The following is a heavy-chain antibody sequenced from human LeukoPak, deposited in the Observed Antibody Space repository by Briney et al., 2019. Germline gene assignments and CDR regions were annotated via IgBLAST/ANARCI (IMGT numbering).Heavy chain of an antibody. V-gene: IGHV4-34*01. Sequence: SETLSLTCAAYGGSFSGCYWSWIRQPPGKGLEWIGEINHSGSTNYNPSLKSRVTISVDTSKNQFSLKLSSVTAADTAVYYCARRYSYGSTDYWGQGTLVTVSS. D-gene: IGHD5-18*01. CDR1: GGSFSGCY. CDR2: INHSGST. CDR3: ARRYSYGSTDY. J-gene: IGHJ4*02.